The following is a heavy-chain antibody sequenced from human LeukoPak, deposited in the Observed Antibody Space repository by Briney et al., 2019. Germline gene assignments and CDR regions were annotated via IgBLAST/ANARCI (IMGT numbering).Heavy chain of an antibody. Sequence: SQTLSLTCAISGDSGSSSSAAWDWIRQSPSRGLEWLGRTYNRSKWYNEYAVSVKSRITINPDTSNNQFSLRLSSVIPEDTAVYYCAAFRRDAFDVWGQGTMVTISS. J-gene: IGHJ3*01. CDR2: TYNRSKWYN. CDR1: GDSGSSSSAA. CDR3: AAFRRDAFDV. V-gene: IGHV6-1*01.